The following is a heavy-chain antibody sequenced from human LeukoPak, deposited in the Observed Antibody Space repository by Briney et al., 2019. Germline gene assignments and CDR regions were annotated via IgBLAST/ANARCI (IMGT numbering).Heavy chain of an antibody. V-gene: IGHV1-24*01. J-gene: IGHJ4*02. D-gene: IGHD4-17*01. CDR2: FDPEDGET. CDR3: ARADGDTDY. Sequence: EASVKVSCKVSGYTLTELSMHWVRQAPGKGLEWMGGFDPEDGETIYAQKFQGRVTITADESTSTAYMELSSLRSEDTAVYYCARADGDTDYWGQGTLVTVSS. CDR1: GYTLTELS.